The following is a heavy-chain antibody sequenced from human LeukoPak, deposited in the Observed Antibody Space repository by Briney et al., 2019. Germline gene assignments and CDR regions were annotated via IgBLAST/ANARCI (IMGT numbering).Heavy chain of an antibody. Sequence: PGGSLRLTCAASGFTFSSYSMSWVRQAPGKGLEWVSSISDDNSADSVEGRFTISRDNAKNSLYLQMNSLRAEDTAVYYCANHLACGRTSCPPFDYWGQGTLVTVSS. D-gene: IGHD2-2*01. J-gene: IGHJ4*02. CDR3: ANHLACGRTSCPPFDY. CDR2: ISDDNS. CDR1: GFTFSSYS. V-gene: IGHV3-21*01.